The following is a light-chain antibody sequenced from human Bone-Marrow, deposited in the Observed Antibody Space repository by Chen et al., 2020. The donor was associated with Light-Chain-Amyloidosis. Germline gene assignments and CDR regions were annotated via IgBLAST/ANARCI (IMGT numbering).Light chain of an antibody. CDR2: EAS. V-gene: IGKV3-11*01. CDR1: QSVGSS. Sequence: EIVLTQSPATLSLSPGDRATLSCRASQSVGSSLAWYQQKPGQAPRLLIYEASTRATGIPARFSGSGSGTDFTLTISSLETEDFAVYYCQQRNTRPPFVTFGGGTRVDSK. J-gene: IGKJ4*01. CDR3: QQRNTRPPFVT.